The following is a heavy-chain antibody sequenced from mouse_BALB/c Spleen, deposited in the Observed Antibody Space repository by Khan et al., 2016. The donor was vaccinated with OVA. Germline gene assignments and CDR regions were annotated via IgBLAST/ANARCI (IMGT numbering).Heavy chain of an antibody. Sequence: EVELVESGGGLVQPGGSRKLSCAASGFTFSRFGMHWVRQAPEKGLEWVAYISSGSSTIYYADTVKGRFTISRDNPKNTLFLQMTSLRSEDTAMYYWAKESNFDYWGQGTTLTVSA. J-gene: IGHJ2*01. CDR3: AKESNFDY. V-gene: IGHV5-17*02. D-gene: IGHD6-2*01. CDR2: ISSGSSTI. CDR1: GFTFSRFG.